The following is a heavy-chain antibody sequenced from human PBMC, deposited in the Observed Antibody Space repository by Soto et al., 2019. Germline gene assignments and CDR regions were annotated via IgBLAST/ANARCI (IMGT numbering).Heavy chain of an antibody. V-gene: IGHV3-30*03. CDR2: ISDDGGYE. Sequence: QVQLVASGGGVVQPGRSLRLSCAVFGLTLSTHALHWVRQAPGKGLEWEAGISDDGGYEYYADSVKGRFTISRDNSKNTLYRQMNSLRTEDSAVYDGATSHWNFVAYYCDYWGQGTLVTVST. D-gene: IGHD1-7*01. J-gene: IGHJ4*02. CDR3: ATSHWNFVAYYCDY. CDR1: GLTLSTHA.